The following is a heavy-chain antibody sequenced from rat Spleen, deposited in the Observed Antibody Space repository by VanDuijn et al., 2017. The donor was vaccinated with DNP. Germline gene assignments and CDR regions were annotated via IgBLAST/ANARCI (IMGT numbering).Heavy chain of an antibody. Sequence: EVQLVESGGGLVQPGRSLKLSCAAAGVTFSDFNMAWVRQVPKKRLEWVATILYDGRNTYYGDSVKGRFTISRDNAKTSLYLQMDSLRSEDTATYYCTKTGGNWVAHWGQGTLVTVSS. J-gene: IGHJ3*01. V-gene: IGHV5-7*01. CDR3: TKTGGNWVAH. D-gene: IGHD1-11*01. CDR2: ILYDGRNT. CDR1: GVTFSDFN.